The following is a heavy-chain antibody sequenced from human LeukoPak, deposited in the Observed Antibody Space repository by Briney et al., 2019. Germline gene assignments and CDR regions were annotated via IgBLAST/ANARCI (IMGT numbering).Heavy chain of an antibody. Sequence: SETLSLTCAVSGYSISSGYYWGWIRQPPGKGLEWIGSIYHSGSTYYNPSLKSRVTISVDTSKNQFSLELSSVTAADTAVYYCARDGPYRHYYGSGSYNHFDYWGQGTLVTVSS. CDR1: GYSISSGYY. CDR3: ARDGPYRHYYGSGSYNHFDY. D-gene: IGHD3-10*01. J-gene: IGHJ4*02. CDR2: IYHSGST. V-gene: IGHV4-38-2*02.